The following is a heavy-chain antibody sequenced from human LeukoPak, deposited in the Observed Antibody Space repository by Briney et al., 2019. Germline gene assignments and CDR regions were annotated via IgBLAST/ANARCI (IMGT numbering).Heavy chain of an antibody. V-gene: IGHV4-30-2*01. CDR1: GGSISSGGYS. CDR2: IYHSGST. D-gene: IGHD6-13*01. CDR3: ARGTSSWYRGLDY. Sequence: SETLSLTCAVSGGSISSGGYSWSWIRQPPGKGLEWIGYIYHSGSTYYNPPLKSRVTISVDRSKNQFSLKLSSVTAAGTAVYYCARGTSSWYRGLDYWGQGTLVTVSS. J-gene: IGHJ4*02.